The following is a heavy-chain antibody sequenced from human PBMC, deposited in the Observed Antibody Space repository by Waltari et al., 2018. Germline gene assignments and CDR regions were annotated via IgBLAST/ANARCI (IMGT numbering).Heavy chain of an antibody. CDR3: ARVREDFWSGFYH. CDR1: GFTFSSFW. V-gene: IGHV3-7*01. Sequence: EVQLVESGGGLVQPGGSLSLSCPSSGFTFSSFWMSWVRQAPGKGLEWVANIKQDGSEKYYVDSVKGRFTISRDNTNNSLYLQMNSLRAEDTAVYYCARVREDFWSGFYHWGQGALVTVSS. D-gene: IGHD3-3*01. CDR2: IKQDGSEK. J-gene: IGHJ4*02.